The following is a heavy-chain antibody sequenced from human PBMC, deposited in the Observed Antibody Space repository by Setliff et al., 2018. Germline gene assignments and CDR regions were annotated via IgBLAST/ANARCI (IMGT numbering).Heavy chain of an antibody. V-gene: IGHV1-18*01. J-gene: IGHJ6*01. D-gene: IGHD3-22*01. CDR3: ARERAYDGLNYYGMDV. CDR1: GYRFSTYG. CDR2: VSDNNGNT. Sequence: ASVKVSCKASGYRFSTYGISWVRQAPGQGLEWMAWVSDNNGNTNYAKSFQGRATMNTDTSTSTAYMELGSLTSDDTAVYYCARERAYDGLNYYGMDVWGQGTTVTVSS.